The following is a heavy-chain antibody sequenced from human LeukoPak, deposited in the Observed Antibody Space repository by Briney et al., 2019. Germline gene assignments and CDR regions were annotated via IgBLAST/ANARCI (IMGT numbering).Heavy chain of an antibody. CDR2: IYPGKSDV. D-gene: IGHD1-26*01. J-gene: IGHJ4*02. V-gene: IGHV5-51*01. CDR1: GFIFTDNW. CDR3: ARQGPSYHSAYAY. Sequence: VASLQISCQTSGFIFTDNWIALVRHVAGKRLDCVGFIYPGKSDVRYNPSFEGQVTISADRSISTAYLQWNSLKASDTAVYYCARQGPSYHSAYAYWGQGTLITVSS.